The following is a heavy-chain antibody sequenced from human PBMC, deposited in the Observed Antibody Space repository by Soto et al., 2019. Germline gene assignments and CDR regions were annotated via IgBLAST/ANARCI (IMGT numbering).Heavy chain of an antibody. CDR1: GFTFSSYW. J-gene: IGHJ5*02. Sequence: GGSLRLSCAASGFTFSSYWMSWVRQAPGKGLEWVANIKQDGSEKYYVDSVKGRFTISRDNAKNSLYLQMNSLRAEDTAVYYCAGTLYYDILTGYGPNWFDPWGQGTLVTVSS. CDR2: IKQDGSEK. V-gene: IGHV3-7*01. D-gene: IGHD3-9*01. CDR3: AGTLYYDILTGYGPNWFDP.